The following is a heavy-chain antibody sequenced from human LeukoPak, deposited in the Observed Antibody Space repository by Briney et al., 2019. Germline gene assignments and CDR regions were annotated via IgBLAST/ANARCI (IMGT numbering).Heavy chain of an antibody. CDR3: ARSLRFLEWPSDAFDI. D-gene: IGHD3-3*01. Sequence: PSETLSLTCTVSGYSISSGYYWGWIRRPPGKGLEWIGSIYHSGSTYYNPSLKSRVTISVDTSKNQFSLKLSSVTAADTAVYYCARSLRFLEWPSDAFDIWGQGTMVTVSS. CDR1: GYSISSGYY. CDR2: IYHSGST. J-gene: IGHJ3*02. V-gene: IGHV4-38-2*02.